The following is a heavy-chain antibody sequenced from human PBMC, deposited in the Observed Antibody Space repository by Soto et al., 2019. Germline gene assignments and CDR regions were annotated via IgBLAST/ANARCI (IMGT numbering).Heavy chain of an antibody. J-gene: IGHJ4*02. CDR1: GFTSTNYW. D-gene: IGHD2-8*02. V-gene: IGHV3-7*01. Sequence: GGSLRLSCAASGFTSTNYWMNWVRQAPGKGLEWVANIKPDGSEIYYAGSLKGRFTISRDNAKNSLYLQMNSLRAEDTAVYYCARDQVIVTGAPAFDCWGQGTLVTVPS. CDR3: ARDQVIVTGAPAFDC. CDR2: IKPDGSEI.